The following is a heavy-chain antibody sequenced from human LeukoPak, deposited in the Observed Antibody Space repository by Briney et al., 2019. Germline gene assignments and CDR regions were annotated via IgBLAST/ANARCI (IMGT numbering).Heavy chain of an antibody. Sequence: GGSLRLSCAASGFTFNSYLMHWVRQAPGKGLVWVPRINSDGSSPTYADSVKGRFTISRDNAKNTLYLQMNSLRAEDTAVYCCARVGGSSWGYFYYHMDVWGKGTAVTVSS. V-gene: IGHV3-74*01. CDR2: INSDGSSP. J-gene: IGHJ6*03. D-gene: IGHD6-13*01. CDR1: GFTFNSYL. CDR3: ARVGGSSWGYFYYHMDV.